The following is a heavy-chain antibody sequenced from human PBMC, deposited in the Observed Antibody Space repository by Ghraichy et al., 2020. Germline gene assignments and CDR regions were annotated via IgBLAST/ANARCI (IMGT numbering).Heavy chain of an antibody. J-gene: IGHJ5*02. CDR1: GFTVSSTY. CDR2: LYVSGTN. CDR3: VRDGRQYESTGYYSVWYDP. Sequence: GESLNISCTASGFTVSSTYMTWVRQAPGKGLEWVSSLYVSGTNYYGDSVKGRFTISRDDSKNTVHLQMTSLRVEDTAVYYCVRDGRQYESTGYYSVWYDPWGQGTLVTVSS. D-gene: IGHD3-9*01. V-gene: IGHV3-66*01.